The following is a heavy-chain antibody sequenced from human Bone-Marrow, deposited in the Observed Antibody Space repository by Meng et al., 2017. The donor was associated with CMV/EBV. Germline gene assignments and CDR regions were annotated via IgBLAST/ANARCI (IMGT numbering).Heavy chain of an antibody. CDR2: FSTTSSYI. CDR3: ARDIRSFYYFNY. CDR1: GFTFSSSG. V-gene: IGHV3-21*01. J-gene: IGHJ4*02. Sequence: GESLKISCAASGFTFSSSGMHWVRQAPGKGLEWVSSFSTTSSYIYYADSVKGRFTISRDDAKKSLYLQMNSLRAEDTAVYFCARDIRSFYYFNYWGQGPLVTVSS.